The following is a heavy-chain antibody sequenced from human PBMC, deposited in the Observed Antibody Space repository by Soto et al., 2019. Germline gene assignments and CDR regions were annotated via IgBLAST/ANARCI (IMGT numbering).Heavy chain of an antibody. Sequence: GASVKVSCKASGGTFSRNTISWVRQAPGQGLEWMGGIMPTFGSANYAQKFQGRVTITADEYTRTVYMELSRLRSEDTAIYYCARQFDSDTSGYYYAYWGQGTLFTVSS. CDR2: IMPTFGSA. V-gene: IGHV1-69*13. CDR1: GGTFSRNT. D-gene: IGHD3-22*01. J-gene: IGHJ4*02. CDR3: ARQFDSDTSGYYYAY.